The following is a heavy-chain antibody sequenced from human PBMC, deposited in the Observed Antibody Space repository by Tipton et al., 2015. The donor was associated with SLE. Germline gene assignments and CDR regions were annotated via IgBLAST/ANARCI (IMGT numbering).Heavy chain of an antibody. D-gene: IGHD1-1*01. J-gene: IGHJ5*02. CDR2: IYYSGST. Sequence: TLSLTCTVSGGSISTNYWTWIRQPPGKGLEWIGYIYYSGSTNYNPSLKSRVTISVDTSKNQFSLNLSSVTAADTAVYYCASGSTGTWFAPWGQGTLVTVSS. CDR3: ASGSTGTWFAP. V-gene: IGHV4-59*12. CDR1: GGSISTNY.